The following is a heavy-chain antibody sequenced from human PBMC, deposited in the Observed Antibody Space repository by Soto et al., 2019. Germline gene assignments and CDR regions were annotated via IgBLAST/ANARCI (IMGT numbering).Heavy chain of an antibody. J-gene: IGHJ2*01. V-gene: IGHV4-39*01. CDR2: IYYNGNT. Sequence: SETLSLTCTVSGVSFSSTSNYWGWIRQPPGKGLEWIGSIYYNGNTYVNPSLKSRVAIFVDTSKSQFSLELTSVTAADTAVYYCARHWALAAAAQYWYFDLWGRGTQVTVSS. D-gene: IGHD6-13*01. CDR3: ARHWALAAAAQYWYFDL. CDR1: GVSFSSTSNY.